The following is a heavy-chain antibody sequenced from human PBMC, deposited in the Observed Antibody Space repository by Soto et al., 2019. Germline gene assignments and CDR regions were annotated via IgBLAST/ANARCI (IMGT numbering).Heavy chain of an antibody. CDR1: GGSISSYY. V-gene: IGHV4-59*01. D-gene: IGHD3-10*01. Sequence: QVQLQESGPGLVKPSETLSLTCTVSGGSISSYYWSWIRQPPGKGLEWIGYIYYSGSTNYNPSLTSRVTISVDTSKNQFSLKLSSVTAADTAVYYCARVLTIVRGYYGMDVWGQGTTVTVSS. J-gene: IGHJ6*02. CDR3: ARVLTIVRGYYGMDV. CDR2: IYYSGST.